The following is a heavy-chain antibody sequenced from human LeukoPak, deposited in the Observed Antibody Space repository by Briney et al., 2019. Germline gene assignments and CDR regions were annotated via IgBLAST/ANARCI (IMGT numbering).Heavy chain of an antibody. D-gene: IGHD4-17*01. J-gene: IGHJ3*02. V-gene: IGHV4-59*11. CDR1: GDSFSSHY. CDR3: ARDLVTVTKGFDI. Sequence: SESLSLTCTVSGDSFSSHYWTWIRQPPGKGLEWIGYISYIGSTNYSPSLKSRVTISIDTSKNQFSLKLTSVTAADTAVYYCARDLVTVTKGFDIWGQGTMVSVSS. CDR2: ISYIGST.